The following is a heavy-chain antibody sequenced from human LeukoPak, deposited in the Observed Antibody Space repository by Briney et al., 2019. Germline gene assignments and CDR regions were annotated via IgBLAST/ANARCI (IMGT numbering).Heavy chain of an antibody. CDR3: ARFSEVYYYVDV. CDR1: GFTFDTYN. CDR2: IRSYSSYI. V-gene: IGHV3-21*01. J-gene: IGHJ6*03. Sequence: GGSLRLSCAASGFTFDTYNFNWVRQAPGKGLEWVASIRSYSSYIYYADSVKGRFTISRDDAEKSLYLQMNNLRAEDTAVYFCARFSEVYYYVDVWGTGTTVTVSS. D-gene: IGHD2/OR15-2a*01.